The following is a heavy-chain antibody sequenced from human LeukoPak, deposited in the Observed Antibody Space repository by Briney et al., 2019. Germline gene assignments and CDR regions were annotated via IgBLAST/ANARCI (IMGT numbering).Heavy chain of an antibody. CDR2: ISRDNFYI. D-gene: IGHD2-2*01. CDR1: GFPFTSYS. J-gene: IGHJ4*02. V-gene: IGHV3-21*04. Sequence: GGSLRLSCAASGFPFTSYSMTWVRQTPGRGLEWVSSISRDNFYIYYADSVKGRFTISRDNSKNTLYLQMNSLRAEDTAVYYCANEVVPAAMPGDYWGQGTLVTVSS. CDR3: ANEVVPAAMPGDY.